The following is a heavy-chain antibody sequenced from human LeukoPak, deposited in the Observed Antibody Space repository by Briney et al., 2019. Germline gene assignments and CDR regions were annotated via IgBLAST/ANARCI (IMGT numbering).Heavy chain of an antibody. CDR1: GYTFTNSD. D-gene: IGHD1-14*01. J-gene: IGHJ5*02. CDR2: ISTSNGDT. V-gene: IGHV1-18*01. Sequence: ASVKVSCRASGYTFTNSDITWVRQAPGQGLEWMGRISTSNGDTNYAAKLQGRVTMTTDTSTGTVYMELGSLTFDDTAVYFCARDPYHRLGPPLDLWGQGTLVTVSS. CDR3: ARDPYHRLGPPLDL.